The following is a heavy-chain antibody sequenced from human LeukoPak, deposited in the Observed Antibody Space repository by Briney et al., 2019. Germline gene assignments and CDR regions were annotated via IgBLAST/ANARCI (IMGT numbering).Heavy chain of an antibody. Sequence: ASVKVSCKASGGTFSSYTISWLRQAPGQGLEWMGRIIPILGIANYAQKFQGRVTMTRDTSTSTVYMELSSLRSEDTAVYYCARDSRPSYDSSGYYYPGDYWGQGTLVTVSS. V-gene: IGHV1-69*04. J-gene: IGHJ4*02. CDR1: GGTFSSYT. D-gene: IGHD3-22*01. CDR3: ARDSRPSYDSSGYYYPGDY. CDR2: IIPILGIA.